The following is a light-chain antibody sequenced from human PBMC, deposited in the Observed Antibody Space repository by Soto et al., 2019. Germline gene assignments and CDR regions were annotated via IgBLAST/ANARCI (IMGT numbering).Light chain of an antibody. CDR1: SGDVGAYNY. J-gene: IGLJ2*01. CDR2: DVS. Sequence: QSALTQPASVSGSPGQSITNSCAGTSGDVGAYNYVTWFQQYPGKVPKLIIYDVSDRPSGVSDRFSGSKSGNTASLTISGLLAEDEADYYCGSYTTINTMIFGGGTKLTVL. CDR3: GSYTTINTMI. V-gene: IGLV2-14*01.